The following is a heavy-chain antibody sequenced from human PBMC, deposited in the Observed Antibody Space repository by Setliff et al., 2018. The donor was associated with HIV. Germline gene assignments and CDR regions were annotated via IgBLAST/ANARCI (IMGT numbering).Heavy chain of an antibody. CDR2: INHSGRT. D-gene: IGHD2-8*02. J-gene: IGHJ6*03. CDR1: GGSFSDNY. CDR3: ARVSSTYWYSIFRNYYYHMDV. Sequence: PSETLSLPCAVYGGSFSDNYWSWIRQSPGKGLELIGEINHSGRTKYSPSLRSRVSKSVYTSKTQFSRKLSSVTAADTAVYYCARVSSTYWYSIFRNYYYHMDVWGKGTTVTVSS. V-gene: IGHV4-34*01.